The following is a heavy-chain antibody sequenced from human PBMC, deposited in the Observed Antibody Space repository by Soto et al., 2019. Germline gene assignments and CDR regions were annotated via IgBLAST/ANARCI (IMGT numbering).Heavy chain of an antibody. CDR1: GGTFSSYA. CDR3: ASDQRGRDCYNYFRLYYYGMEG. Sequence: SVNVSCKASGGTFSSYAISWVRQAPGQGLEWMGGIIPIFGKANYAQKFQGRVTITADESTSTAYMELRSLRSEDTAVYYCASDQRGRDCYNYFRLYYYGMEGCGKGNTVNVSS. V-gene: IGHV1-69*13. J-gene: IGHJ6*04. D-gene: IGHD5-12*01. CDR2: IIPIFGKA.